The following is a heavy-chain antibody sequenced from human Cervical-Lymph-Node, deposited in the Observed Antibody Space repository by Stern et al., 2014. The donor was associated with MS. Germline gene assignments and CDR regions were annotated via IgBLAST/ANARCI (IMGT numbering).Heavy chain of an antibody. CDR2: INAASVVT. Sequence: QVQLVQSGAEVKKPGASVKVSCRTSGYTFTGYYIHWVRQAPGQGLEWMGRINAASVVTAFAQNFQDRVTMTRDTSINTVYMEVTRLTSDDTAVYFCARRGMDVWGQGTTVTVSS. V-gene: IGHV1-2*06. CDR3: ARRGMDV. CDR1: GYTFTGYY. J-gene: IGHJ6*02.